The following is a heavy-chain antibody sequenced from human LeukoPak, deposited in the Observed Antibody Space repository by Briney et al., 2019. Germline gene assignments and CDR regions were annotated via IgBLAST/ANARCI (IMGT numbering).Heavy chain of an antibody. CDR2: IYTSGST. CDR3: AGTRGYSGYDSGTLDY. J-gene: IGHJ4*02. V-gene: IGHV4-4*07. D-gene: IGHD5-12*01. CDR1: GGSISSYY. Sequence: SETLSLTCTVSGGSISSYYWSWIRQPAGKGLEWIGRIYTSGSTNYNPSLKSRGTMSVDTSKNQFSLKLSSVTAADTAVYYCAGTRGYSGYDSGTLDYWGQGTLVTVSS.